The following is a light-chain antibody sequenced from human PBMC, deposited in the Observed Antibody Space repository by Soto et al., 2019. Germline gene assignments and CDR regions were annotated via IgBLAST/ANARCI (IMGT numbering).Light chain of an antibody. CDR3: QQSYSTPTWT. Sequence: EVVLTQSPGTLSLSPGERATLSCRASRTVDGNYLAWYHQKPGQPPRLLIHSASTRAPGIPDRFSASGAGTDFTLTISSLQPEDFATYYCQQSYSTPTWTFGQGTKVEIK. V-gene: IGKV3-20*01. J-gene: IGKJ1*01. CDR2: SAS. CDR1: RTVDGNY.